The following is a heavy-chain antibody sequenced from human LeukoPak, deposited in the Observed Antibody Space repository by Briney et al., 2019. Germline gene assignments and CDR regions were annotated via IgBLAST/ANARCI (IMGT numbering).Heavy chain of an antibody. J-gene: IGHJ4*02. CDR1: GFTFSSYS. CDR2: ISNSGSYI. D-gene: IGHD6-13*01. V-gene: IGHV3-21*04. CDR3: AKGSSNWRDYYYFDY. Sequence: PGGSLRLSCAASGFTFSSYSMNWVRQAPGKGLEWVSSISNSGSYIYYADSVKGRFTISRDNAKNTLYLQMNSLRVEDTAVYYCAKGSSNWRDYYYFDYWGQGTLVTVSS.